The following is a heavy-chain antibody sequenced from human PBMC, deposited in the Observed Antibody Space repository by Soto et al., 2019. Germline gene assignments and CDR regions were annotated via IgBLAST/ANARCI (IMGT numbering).Heavy chain of an antibody. V-gene: IGHV4-4*02. CDR1: LGSISSSNW. CDR2: IYHSGSP. J-gene: IGHJ4*02. Sequence: QVQLQESGPGLVKPSGTLSLTCAVSLGSISSSNWWSWVRQHPGKGLGWIGEIYHSGSPNYNPSLKSRVTISVDKSKNQSSLKLSSVTAADTAVYYCARRSRILGYCSGGSCCPFDYWGQGTLVTVSS. D-gene: IGHD2-15*01. CDR3: ARRSRILGYCSGGSCCPFDY.